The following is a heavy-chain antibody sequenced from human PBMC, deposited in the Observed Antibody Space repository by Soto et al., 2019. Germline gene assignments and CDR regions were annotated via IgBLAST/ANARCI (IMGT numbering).Heavy chain of an antibody. J-gene: IGHJ1*01. CDR2: INHSGST. D-gene: IGHD2-2*01. Sequence: PSETLSLTCAVYGGSFSSYYWSWIRQPPGKGLEWIGEINHSGSTNYNPSLKSRVTISVDTSKNQFSLKLSSVTAADTAVYYCARGPWGYCSSTSCYPRHFQHWGQGTLVTVSS. CDR3: ARGPWGYCSSTSCYPRHFQH. CDR1: GGSFSSYY. V-gene: IGHV4-34*01.